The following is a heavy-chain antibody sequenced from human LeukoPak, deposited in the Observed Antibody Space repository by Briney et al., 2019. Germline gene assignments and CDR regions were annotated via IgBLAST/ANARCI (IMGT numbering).Heavy chain of an antibody. CDR2: ISSSGSTI. Sequence: GGSLRLSCAASGFTFSDYYMSWIRQAPGKGLEWVSYISSSGSTIYYADSVKGRFTISRDNSKNTLYLQMNSLRAEDTAVYYCAKVGNSGNYAFDYWGQGTLVTVSS. CDR1: GFTFSDYY. V-gene: IGHV3-11*04. CDR3: AKVGNSGNYAFDY. D-gene: IGHD1-26*01. J-gene: IGHJ4*02.